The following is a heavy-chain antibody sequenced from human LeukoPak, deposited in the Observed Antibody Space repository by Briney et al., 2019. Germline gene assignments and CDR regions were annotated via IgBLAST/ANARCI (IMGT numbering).Heavy chain of an antibody. Sequence: SETLSLTCTVSGDSISSSSYYWGWLRQPPGKGLDWIVSIYYSGSTYYNPSLKSRVTISVDTSKNQFALKLSSVTAADTAVYYCARANVDIVATIEKNWYFDLWGRGTLVTVSS. J-gene: IGHJ2*01. CDR3: ARANVDIVATIEKNWYFDL. CDR2: IYYSGST. V-gene: IGHV4-39*06. D-gene: IGHD5-12*01. CDR1: GDSISSSSYY.